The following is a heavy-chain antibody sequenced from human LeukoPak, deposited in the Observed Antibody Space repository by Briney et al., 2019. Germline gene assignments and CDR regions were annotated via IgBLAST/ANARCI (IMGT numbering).Heavy chain of an antibody. J-gene: IGHJ4*02. CDR1: GGSFSGYY. V-gene: IGHV4-34*01. D-gene: IGHD3-10*01. CDR3: ARGLLRYYGSGPGY. CDR2: INHSGST. Sequence: SETLSLTCAVYGGSFSGYYWSWIRQPPGKGLEWIGEINHSGSTNYNPSLKSRVTISVDTSKNQFSLKLSSVTAADTAVFCCARGLLRYYGSGPGYWGQGTLVTVSS.